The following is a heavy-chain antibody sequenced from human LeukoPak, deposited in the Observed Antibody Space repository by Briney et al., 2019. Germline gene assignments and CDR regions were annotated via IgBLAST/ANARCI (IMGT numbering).Heavy chain of an antibody. Sequence: SETLSLTCTVSGYSISSGYFWGWIRQPPGKGLEWFGGIYRNGSTYYNPSLKSRVTISVDTSKNQFSLKLSSVTAADTAVYYCARQNARGTYYYYYMDVWGKGTTVTISS. CDR2: IYRNGST. V-gene: IGHV4-38-2*02. CDR3: ARQNARGTYYYYYMDV. D-gene: IGHD1-1*01. J-gene: IGHJ6*03. CDR1: GYSISSGYF.